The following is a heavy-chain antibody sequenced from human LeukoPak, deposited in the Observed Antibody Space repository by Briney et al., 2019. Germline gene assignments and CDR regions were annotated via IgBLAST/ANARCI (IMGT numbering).Heavy chain of an antibody. D-gene: IGHD3-10*01. Sequence: GASVKVSCKASGYTFTSYGISWVRQAPGQGLEWMGWISGYNGDTNYAQKLQGRVTMTTDTSTGTVYKDLRSLRSDDTAVYYCARLTLYGSGSYYKDWGQGTLVTVSS. V-gene: IGHV1-18*01. CDR2: ISGYNGDT. CDR3: ARLTLYGSGSYYKD. CDR1: GYTFTSYG. J-gene: IGHJ4*02.